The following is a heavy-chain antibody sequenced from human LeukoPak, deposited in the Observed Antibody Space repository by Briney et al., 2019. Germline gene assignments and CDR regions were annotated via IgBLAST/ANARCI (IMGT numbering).Heavy chain of an antibody. V-gene: IGHV3-74*01. CDR2: INSDGSST. Sequence: PGGSLRLSCAASGFTFSSYWMHWVRQAPGKGLVWVSRINSDGSSTSYADSVKGRFTISRDNAKNTLYLQMNSLRAEDTAVYYCAREEGGQWLEFVYWGQGTLVTVSS. J-gene: IGHJ4*02. CDR3: AREEGGQWLEFVY. D-gene: IGHD6-19*01. CDR1: GFTFSSYW.